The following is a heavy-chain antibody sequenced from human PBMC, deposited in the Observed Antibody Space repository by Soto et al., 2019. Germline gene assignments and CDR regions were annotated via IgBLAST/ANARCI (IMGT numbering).Heavy chain of an antibody. CDR2: IDPSDSYT. V-gene: IGHV5-10-1*01. CDR1: GYSFTSYW. D-gene: IGHD4-4*01. Sequence: RESLKISCKGSGYSFTSYWISWVRQMPGKGLEWMGRIDPSDSYTNYSPSFQGHVTISADKSISTAYLQWSSLKASDTAMYYCAREWTTVTTDWGYYYYGMDVWGQGTTVTVSS. CDR3: AREWTTVTTDWGYYYYGMDV. J-gene: IGHJ6*02.